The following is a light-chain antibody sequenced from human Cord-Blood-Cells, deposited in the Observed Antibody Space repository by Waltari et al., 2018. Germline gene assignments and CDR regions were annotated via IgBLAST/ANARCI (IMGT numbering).Light chain of an antibody. CDR1: SSVVGRYNL. V-gene: IGLV2-23*01. CDR3: CSYAGSSTWV. J-gene: IGLJ3*02. Sequence: QAALPQPASVSGSPVQSLTLPCTGTSSVVGRYNLVSWYQQHPGKAPKLMIYEGSKRPSGVSNRFSGSKSGNTASLTISGLQAEDEADYYCCSYAGSSTWVFGGGTKLTVL. CDR2: EGS.